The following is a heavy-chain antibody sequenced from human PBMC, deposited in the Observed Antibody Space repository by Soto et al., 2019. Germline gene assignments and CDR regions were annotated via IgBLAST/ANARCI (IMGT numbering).Heavy chain of an antibody. CDR2: IIPIFGTA. CDR1: GGTFSSYA. CDR3: AREKSGWYYYYYGMDV. J-gene: IGHJ6*02. V-gene: IGHV1-69*06. D-gene: IGHD6-19*01. Sequence: VASVKVSCKASGGTFSSYAISWVRQAPGQGLQWMGGIIPIFGTANYAQKFQGRVTITADKSTSTAYMELSSLRSEDTAVYYCAREKSGWYYYYYGMDVWGQGTTVTVSS.